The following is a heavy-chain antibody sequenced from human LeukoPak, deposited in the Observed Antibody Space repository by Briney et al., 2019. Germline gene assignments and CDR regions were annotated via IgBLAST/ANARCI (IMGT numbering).Heavy chain of an antibody. D-gene: IGHD3-22*01. Sequence: GGSLRLSCAASGFTVSSNYMSWVRQAPGKGLEWVSVIYSGGSTYYADSVKGRFTISRDNAKNSLYLQMNSLRAEDTAVYYCAKDDYYDTSGYRDWGQGTLVTVSS. CDR2: IYSGGST. V-gene: IGHV3-66*01. CDR1: GFTVSSNY. CDR3: AKDDYYDTSGYRD. J-gene: IGHJ4*02.